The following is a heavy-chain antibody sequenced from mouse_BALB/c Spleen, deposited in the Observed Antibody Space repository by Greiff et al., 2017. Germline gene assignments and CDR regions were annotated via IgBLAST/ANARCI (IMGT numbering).Heavy chain of an antibody. Sequence: EVMLVESGGGLVQPGGSRKLSCAASGFTFSSFGMHWVRQAPEKGLEWVAYISSGSSTIYYADTVKGRFTISRDNPKNTLFLQMTSLRSEDTAMYYCARGGLGRAWFAYWGQGTLVTVSA. CDR2: ISSGSSTI. CDR1: GFTFSSFG. V-gene: IGHV5-17*02. J-gene: IGHJ3*01. D-gene: IGHD4-1*01. CDR3: ARGGLGRAWFAY.